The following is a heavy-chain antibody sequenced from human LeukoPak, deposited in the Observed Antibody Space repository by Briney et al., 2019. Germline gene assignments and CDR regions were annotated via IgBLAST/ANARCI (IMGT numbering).Heavy chain of an antibody. D-gene: IGHD3-22*01. J-gene: IGHJ3*02. CDR3: ARQAYYDSSGSDAFDI. CDR1: GGSISSGDYY. Sequence: SETLSLTCTVSGGSISSGDYYWSWIRQPPGKGLEWIGHIYYSGSTYYNPSLKSRVTISVDTSNNQFSLKLSSVTAADTAVYYCARQAYYDSSGSDAFDIWGQGTMVTGSS. V-gene: IGHV4-30-4*01. CDR2: IYYSGST.